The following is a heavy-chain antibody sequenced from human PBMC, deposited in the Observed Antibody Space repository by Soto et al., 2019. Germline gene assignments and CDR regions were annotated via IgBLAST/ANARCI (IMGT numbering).Heavy chain of an antibody. CDR1: GGSFSGYY. J-gene: IGHJ3*02. Sequence: KPSETLSLTCAVYGGSFSGYYWSWIRQPPGKGLEWIGEINHSGSTNYNPSLKSRVTISVDTSKNQFSLKLSSVTAADTAVYYCARSLYCSGGSCYRGADAFDIWGQGTMVTVSS. V-gene: IGHV4-34*01. CDR3: ARSLYCSGGSCYRGADAFDI. CDR2: INHSGST. D-gene: IGHD2-15*01.